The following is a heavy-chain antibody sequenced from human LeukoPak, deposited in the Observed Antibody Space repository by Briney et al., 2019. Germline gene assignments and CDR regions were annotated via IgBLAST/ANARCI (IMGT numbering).Heavy chain of an antibody. CDR1: GYTLTAYY. V-gene: IGHV1-2*06. J-gene: IGHJ5*02. CDR3: ARGYCSGGTCYLVENWLDP. CDR2: INPNSGGT. Sequence: GASVKVSCKASGYTLTAYYIYWVRQAPGQGLEWMGRINPNSGGTDYAQNFQGRVTMNRDTSISTAYMELSRLRSDDTAVYYCARGYCSGGTCYLVENWLDPWGQGTLVTVSS. D-gene: IGHD2-15*01.